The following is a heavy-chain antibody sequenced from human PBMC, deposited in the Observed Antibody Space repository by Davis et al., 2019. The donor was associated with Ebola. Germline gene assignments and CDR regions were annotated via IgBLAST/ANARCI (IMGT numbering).Heavy chain of an antibody. D-gene: IGHD1-26*01. V-gene: IGHV3-15*06. J-gene: IGHJ4*02. CDR1: GFTFTSAW. CDR2: IKSQIDGGTT. Sequence: PGGSLRLSCAASGFTFTSAWMSCVRQAPGKGLAWVGRIKSQIDGGTTHYAARVKGRFTISRDDSKNTLYLQMNGLKTEDTALYYCTRGSGTYDWGQGTLVTVSS. CDR3: TRGSGTYD.